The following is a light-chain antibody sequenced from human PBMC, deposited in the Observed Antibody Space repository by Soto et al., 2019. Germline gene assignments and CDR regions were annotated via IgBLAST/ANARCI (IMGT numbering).Light chain of an antibody. CDR1: QSININ. CDR2: GAS. CDR3: QQYQNWPPLT. V-gene: IGKV3D-15*01. J-gene: IGKJ4*01. Sequence: EVLMTQSPATLSVSPGERATLSCRASQSININLAWYQQKPGQPPRVLIYGASSRASGIPDRFSGSGSRTDFTLTISRLEHDDFAFYYCQQYQNWPPLTFGGGTRVEIK.